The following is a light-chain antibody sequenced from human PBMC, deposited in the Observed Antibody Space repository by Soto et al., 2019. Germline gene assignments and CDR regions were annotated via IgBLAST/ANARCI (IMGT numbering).Light chain of an antibody. CDR3: RSYTSSSTPYV. Sequence: QSVLTQPASVSGSPGQSITISCTGTSSDVGGYNYVSWYQQHPGKPPKLMIYDVSNRPSGVSNRFSGSKSGNTASLTISGLQAEDEAEYYCRSYTSSSTPYVFGPGTKLTVL. V-gene: IGLV2-14*01. CDR1: SSDVGGYNY. CDR2: DVS. J-gene: IGLJ1*01.